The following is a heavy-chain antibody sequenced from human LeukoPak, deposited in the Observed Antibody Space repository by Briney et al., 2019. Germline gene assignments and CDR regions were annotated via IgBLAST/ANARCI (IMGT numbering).Heavy chain of an antibody. CDR3: ARGLQYLDY. V-gene: IGHV4-39*07. CDR1: GGSISSSSYY. D-gene: IGHD4-11*01. J-gene: IGHJ4*02. Sequence: SETLSLTCTVSGGSISSSSYYWGWIRQPPGKGLEWIGSIYYSGSTYYNPSLKSRVTISVDTSKNQFSLKLSSVTAADTAVYYCARGLQYLDYWGQGTLVTVSS. CDR2: IYYSGST.